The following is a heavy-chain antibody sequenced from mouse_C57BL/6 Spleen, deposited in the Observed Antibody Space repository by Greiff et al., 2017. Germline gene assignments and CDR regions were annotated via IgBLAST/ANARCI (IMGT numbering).Heavy chain of an antibody. CDR2: INPNYGTT. J-gene: IGHJ1*03. D-gene: IGHD1-1*01. V-gene: IGHV1-39*01. CDR1: GYSFTDYN. Sequence: EVKLMESGPELVKPGASVKISCKASGYSFTDYNMNWVKQSNGKSLEWIGVINPNYGTTSYNQKFKGKATLTVDQSSSTAYMQLNSLTSEDSAVYYCARYYYGSSSRYFDVWGTGTTVTVSS. CDR3: ARYYYGSSSRYFDV.